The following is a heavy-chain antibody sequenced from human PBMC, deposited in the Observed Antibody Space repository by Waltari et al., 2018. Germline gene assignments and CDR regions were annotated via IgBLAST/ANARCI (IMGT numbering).Heavy chain of an antibody. J-gene: IGHJ4*02. D-gene: IGHD3-10*01. CDR2: IKPDGTQQ. V-gene: IGHV3-7*01. CDR3: ARALPGEITVYDY. Sequence: EVQLVESGGGLVQPGGSLRLSCVASGFTFGSHWMSWVRQAPVKGRGWGADIKPDGTQQYYVDSVKGRFTVSRDNHKNSLFLQMNSLRAEDTAVYYCARALPGEITVYDYWAQGALVTVSS. CDR1: GFTFGSHW.